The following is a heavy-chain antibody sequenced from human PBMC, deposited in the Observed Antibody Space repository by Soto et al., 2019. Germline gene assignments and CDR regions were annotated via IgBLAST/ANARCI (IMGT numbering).Heavy chain of an antibody. V-gene: IGHV4-34*01. CDR2: INHSGST. Sequence: QVQLQQWGAGLLKPSETLSLTCAVYGGSFSGYYWSWIRQPPGKGLEWIGEINHSGSTNYNPSLKSRVTISVDTSKNQFSLKLSSVTAADTAVYYCARAGWAVDTAMESWYNWFDPWGQGTLVTVSS. CDR3: ARAGWAVDTAMESWYNWFDP. D-gene: IGHD5-18*01. CDR1: GGSFSGYY. J-gene: IGHJ5*02.